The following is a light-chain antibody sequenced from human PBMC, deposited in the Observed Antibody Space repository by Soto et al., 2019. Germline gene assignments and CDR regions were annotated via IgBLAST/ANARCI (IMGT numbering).Light chain of an antibody. Sequence: EIVLTQSPGTLSLSSGERATLSCRASQSVRSNYLAWYQQKPGQAPMLLIYGASSRATGIPDRFGGSVSGTVFTLTISRLAPEDFAVYYCQQYASSPLTFGGGTKVEIK. CDR3: QQYASSPLT. CDR2: GAS. V-gene: IGKV3-20*01. CDR1: QSVRSNY. J-gene: IGKJ4*01.